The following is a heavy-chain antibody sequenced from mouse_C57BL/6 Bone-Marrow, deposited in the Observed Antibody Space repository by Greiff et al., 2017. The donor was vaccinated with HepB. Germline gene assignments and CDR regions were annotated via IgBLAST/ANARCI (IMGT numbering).Heavy chain of an antibody. V-gene: IGHV5-17*01. J-gene: IGHJ4*01. CDR3: ARGYYYGSRYYAMDY. CDR2: ISSGSSTI. CDR1: GFTFSDYG. D-gene: IGHD1-1*01. Sequence: EVQGVESGGGLVKPGGSLKLSCAASGFTFSDYGMHWVRQAPEKGLEWVAYISSGSSTIYYADTVKGRFTISRDNAKNTLFLQMTSLRSEDTAMYYCARGYYYGSRYYAMDYWGQGTSVTVSS.